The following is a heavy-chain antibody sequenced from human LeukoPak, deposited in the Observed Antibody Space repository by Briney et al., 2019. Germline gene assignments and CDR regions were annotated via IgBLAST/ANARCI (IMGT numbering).Heavy chain of an antibody. D-gene: IGHD6-6*01. J-gene: IGHJ4*02. Sequence: ASVKVSCKASGYTFTSYYMHWVRQAPGQGLEWMGIINPSGGSTSYAQKFQGRVTMTRDMSTSTVYMELSSLRSEDTAVYYCARDRQEEEYSSSWFDYWGQGTLVTVSS. CDR3: ARDRQEEEYSSSWFDY. CDR2: INPSGGST. CDR1: GYTFTSYY. V-gene: IGHV1-46*01.